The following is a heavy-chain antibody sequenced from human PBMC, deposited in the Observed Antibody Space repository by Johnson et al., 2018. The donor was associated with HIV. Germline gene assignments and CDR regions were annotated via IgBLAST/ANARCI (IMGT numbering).Heavy chain of an antibody. CDR1: GFTFSSYW. CDR3: AQEGPLTVTTVMDAFDI. CDR2: ISYDGSTE. J-gene: IGHJ3*02. V-gene: IGHV3-30*18. Sequence: QVQLVESGGGLVQPGGSLRLSCAASGFTFSSYWMSWVRQAPGKGLEWVAVISYDGSTEYYADSVKGRFTISRDNSKNTLYLQMNSLRAEDTAVYYCAQEGPLTVTTVMDAFDIWGQGTMVTVSS. D-gene: IGHD4-17*01.